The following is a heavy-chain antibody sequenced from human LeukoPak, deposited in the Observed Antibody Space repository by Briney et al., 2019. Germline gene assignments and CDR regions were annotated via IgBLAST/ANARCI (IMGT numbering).Heavy chain of an antibody. V-gene: IGHV3-30*18. CDR1: GFTFSSYS. J-gene: IGHJ4*02. D-gene: IGHD3-10*01. CDR3: AKALIWFGTEGY. Sequence: GGSLRLSCAASGFTFSSYSMNWVRQAPGKGLEWVAVISYDGSNKYYADSVKGRFTISRDNSKNTLYLQMNSLRAEDTAVYYCAKALIWFGTEGYWGQGTLVTVSS. CDR2: ISYDGSNK.